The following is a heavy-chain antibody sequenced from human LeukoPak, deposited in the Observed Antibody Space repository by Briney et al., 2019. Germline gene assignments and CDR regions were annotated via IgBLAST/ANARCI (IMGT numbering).Heavy chain of an antibody. CDR3: ARVRRYCSGGSCYSAKGTFDC. Sequence: PSETLSLTCTVSGGSISSSSYYWGWIRQPPGKGLEWIGSIYYSGSTYYNPSLKSRVTISVDTSKNQFSLKLSSVTAADTAVYYCARVRRYCSGGSCYSAKGTFDCWGQGTLVTVSS. J-gene: IGHJ4*02. D-gene: IGHD2-15*01. CDR2: IYYSGST. V-gene: IGHV4-39*01. CDR1: GGSISSSSYY.